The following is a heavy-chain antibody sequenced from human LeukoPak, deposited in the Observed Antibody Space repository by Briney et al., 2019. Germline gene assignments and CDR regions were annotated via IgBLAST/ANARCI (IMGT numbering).Heavy chain of an antibody. CDR2: INPNSGGT. Sequence: ASVKVSCKASGYTFTGYYMHWVRQAPGQGLEWMGWINPNSGGTNYAQKFQGRVTMTRDTSISTAYMELSGLRSDDTAVYYCARDLGYCSGGSCYEFDYWGQGTLVTVSS. CDR1: GYTFTGYY. V-gene: IGHV1-2*02. CDR3: ARDLGYCSGGSCYEFDY. J-gene: IGHJ4*02. D-gene: IGHD2-15*01.